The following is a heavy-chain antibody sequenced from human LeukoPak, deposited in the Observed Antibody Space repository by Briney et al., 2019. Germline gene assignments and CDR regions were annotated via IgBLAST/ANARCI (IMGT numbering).Heavy chain of an antibody. D-gene: IGHD6-6*01. J-gene: IGHJ5*02. Sequence: PSETLSLTCAVYGGSFSGYYWSWIRQPPGKGLEWIGEINHSGSTNYNPSLKSRVTISVDTSKNQFSLKLSSVTAADTAVYDCVRGVLDNWIDPCGQGTLVTVSS. CDR2: INHSGST. CDR1: GGSFSGYY. CDR3: VRGVLDNWIDP. V-gene: IGHV4-34*01.